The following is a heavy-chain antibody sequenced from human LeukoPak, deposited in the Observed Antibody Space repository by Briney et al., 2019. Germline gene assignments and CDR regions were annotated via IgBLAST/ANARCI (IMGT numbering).Heavy chain of an antibody. Sequence: GGSLRLSCAASGFTFTDYWMTWVRQAPGKGLEWVGNINRDGSEKYYVDSVKGRFTISRDNAKNSLYLQMNSLRAEDTAVFYCARERGVGVWGKGTTVTVSS. CDR3: ARERGVGV. V-gene: IGHV3-7*01. CDR2: INRDGSEK. D-gene: IGHD5-12*01. J-gene: IGHJ6*04. CDR1: GFTFTDYW.